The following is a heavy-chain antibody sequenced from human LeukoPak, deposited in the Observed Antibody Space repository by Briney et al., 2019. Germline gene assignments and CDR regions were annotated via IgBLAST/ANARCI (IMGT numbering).Heavy chain of an antibody. CDR1: GGSISSYY. J-gene: IGHJ6*03. D-gene: IGHD2-2*01. Sequence: PSETLSLTCTVSGGSISSYYWSWVRQRPGKGLEGIGYIYYSGSTNYNPSLTSRGTISVDTSKNQFSLKLSSVTAADTAVYYCARAVVVVPASHLLHYMDVWGKGTTVTVSS. CDR3: ARAVVVVPASHLLHYMDV. CDR2: IYYSGST. V-gene: IGHV4-59*01.